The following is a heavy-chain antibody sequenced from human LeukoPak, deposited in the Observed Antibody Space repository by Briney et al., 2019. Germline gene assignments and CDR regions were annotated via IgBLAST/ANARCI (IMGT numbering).Heavy chain of an antibody. CDR2: IYYSGSS. D-gene: IGHD3-22*01. Sequence: SETLSLSCAVSGGSISSSSYYWGWIRQPPGKGLEWIGNIYYSGSSYYNPSLKSRVTISVDTSKNQFSLKLSSVTAADTAVYYCALYYYDSSGYSNWFDPGARESWPPSPQ. CDR3: ALYYYDSSGYSNWFDP. V-gene: IGHV4-39*01. CDR1: GGSISSSSYY. J-gene: IGHJ5*02.